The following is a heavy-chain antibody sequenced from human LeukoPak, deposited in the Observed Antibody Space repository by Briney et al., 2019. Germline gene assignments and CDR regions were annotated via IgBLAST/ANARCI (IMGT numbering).Heavy chain of an antibody. J-gene: IGHJ3*02. CDR3: ARESLGSYKTVVIVARGHDAFDM. Sequence: GASVKVSCKASGYTFTGYYMHWVRQAPGQGLEWMGWINPNSGGTNYAQKFQGRVTLTRDTSTSTVYMNVSNLRSEDTAVYYCARESLGSYKTVVIVARGHDAFDMWGKGQWSPSLQ. D-gene: IGHD3-22*01. V-gene: IGHV1-2*02. CDR1: GYTFTGYY. CDR2: INPNSGGT.